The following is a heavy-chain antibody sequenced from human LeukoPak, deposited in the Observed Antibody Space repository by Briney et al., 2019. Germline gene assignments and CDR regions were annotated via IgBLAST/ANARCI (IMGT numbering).Heavy chain of an antibody. J-gene: IGHJ4*02. Sequence: GESLKISCKGSGYSFTSYRIAWVRQMPGKGLEWMGIIYPGDSDTIYSPSLQGQVTISADKSTSTAYLQWSSLEASDTAVYYCASLMALGYGIDYWGQGTLVTVSS. CDR3: ASLMALGYGIDY. CDR1: GYSFTSYR. D-gene: IGHD5-18*01. V-gene: IGHV5-51*01. CDR2: IYPGDSDT.